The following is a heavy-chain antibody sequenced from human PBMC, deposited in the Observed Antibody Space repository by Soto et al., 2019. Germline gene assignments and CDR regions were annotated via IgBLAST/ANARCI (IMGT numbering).Heavy chain of an antibody. J-gene: IGHJ4*02. CDR1: GFTFSSYW. V-gene: IGHV3-7*03. CDR3: ARDLGDDSRGYYYAY. CDR2: IKQDGSEK. D-gene: IGHD3-22*01. Sequence: GGSLRLSCAASGFTFSSYWMSWVRQAPGKGLEWVANIKQDGSEKYYVDSVKGRFTISRDNAKNSLYLQMNSLRAEDTAVYYCARDLGDDSRGYYYAYWGQGTLVTVSS.